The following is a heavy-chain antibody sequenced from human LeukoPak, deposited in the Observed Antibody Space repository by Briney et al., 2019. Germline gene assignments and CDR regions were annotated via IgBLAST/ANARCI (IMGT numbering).Heavy chain of an antibody. V-gene: IGHV1-18*01. CDR3: ARDGATVGTYYYYGMDV. J-gene: IGHJ6*02. D-gene: IGHD4-23*01. Sequence: GASVKVSCKASGCTFTSYGISWVRQAPGQGLEWMGWISAYNGNTNYAQKLQGRVTMTTDTSTSTAYMELRSLRSDDTAVYYCARDGATVGTYYYYGMDVWGQGTTVTVSS. CDR2: ISAYNGNT. CDR1: GCTFTSYG.